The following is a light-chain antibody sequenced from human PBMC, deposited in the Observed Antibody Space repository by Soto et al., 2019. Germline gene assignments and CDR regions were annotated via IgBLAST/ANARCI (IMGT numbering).Light chain of an antibody. CDR1: QSVSSSY. V-gene: IGKV3-20*01. J-gene: IGKJ4*02. Sequence: EIVLTQSPGTLSLSPGERATLSCRASQSVSSSYLAWYQQKPGQAPRLLIYGASIRATGIPDRFSGSGSGTDFTLTISRLEPEDFAVYYCQQYGSSPFGGGTKVEIK. CDR3: QQYGSSP. CDR2: GAS.